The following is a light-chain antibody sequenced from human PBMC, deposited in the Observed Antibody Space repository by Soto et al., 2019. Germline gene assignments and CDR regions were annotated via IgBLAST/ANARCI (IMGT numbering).Light chain of an antibody. J-gene: IGLJ1*01. CDR3: CSYAGSYTFGYV. Sequence: QSALTQPRSVSGSPGQSVTISCTGTSSDVGGYNYVSWYQRHPGKAPKLMIYDVSKRPSGVPDRFSGSKSGNTASLTISGLQAEDEADYYCCSYAGSYTFGYVFGTGTK. V-gene: IGLV2-11*01. CDR1: SSDVGGYNY. CDR2: DVS.